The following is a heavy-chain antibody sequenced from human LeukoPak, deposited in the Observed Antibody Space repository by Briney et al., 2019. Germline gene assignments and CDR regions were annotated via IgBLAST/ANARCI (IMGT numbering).Heavy chain of an antibody. Sequence: SETLSLTCAVYGGSFSGYYWSWIRQHPGKGLEWIGYIYYSGSTYYNPSLKSRVTISVDTSKNQFSLKLSSVTAADTAVYYCASLGYCSGGSCDWFDPWGQGTLVTVSS. CDR3: ASLGYCSGGSCDWFDP. CDR1: GGSFSGYY. CDR2: IYYSGST. J-gene: IGHJ5*02. V-gene: IGHV4-31*11. D-gene: IGHD2-15*01.